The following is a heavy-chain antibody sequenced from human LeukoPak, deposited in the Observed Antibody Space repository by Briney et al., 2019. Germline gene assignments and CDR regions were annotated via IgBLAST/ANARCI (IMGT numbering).Heavy chain of an antibody. CDR3: ARLFTMVRGVDY. CDR1: EYSFPNYC. CDR2: IYPDDSDT. J-gene: IGHJ4*02. Sequence: GESLKISCKHSEYSFPNYCIGWVRQMPGKGLEWMGIIYPDDSDTRYSPSFQGQVTISADKSISTAYLQWSSLKASDTAMYYCARLFTMVRGVDYWGQGTLVTVSS. D-gene: IGHD3-10*01. V-gene: IGHV5-51*01.